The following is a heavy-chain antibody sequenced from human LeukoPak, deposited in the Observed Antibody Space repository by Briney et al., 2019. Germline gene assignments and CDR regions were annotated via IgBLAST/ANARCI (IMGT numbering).Heavy chain of an antibody. CDR1: GDSFKSYV. CDR3: ARAEDQGRYFDWLPGFDP. J-gene: IGHJ5*02. V-gene: IGHV1-69*13. CDR2: ILPIFGSA. D-gene: IGHD3-9*01. Sequence: WASVKVSCRASGDSFKSYVINWVRQAPGQGLEWMGGILPIFGSAIYAQHFRGRLTITAAESTNTAYMELHRLRSDDTALYYCARAEDQGRYFDWLPGFDPGGQGTLVTVSS.